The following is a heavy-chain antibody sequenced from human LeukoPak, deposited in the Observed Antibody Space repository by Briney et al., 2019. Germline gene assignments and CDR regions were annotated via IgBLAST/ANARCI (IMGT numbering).Heavy chain of an antibody. J-gene: IGHJ4*02. V-gene: IGHV3-30*02. D-gene: IGHD2-2*01. CDR3: TKDYRYCSGTSCYHRWYFDY. CDR1: GFTFRNYA. Sequence: GGSLRLSCAASGFTFRNYAMHWVRHAPGKGLEWVTIIRHDGSEKLYADSVKGRFTISRDNSKNTLYLQMNSLRAEDTTVYYCTKDYRYCSGTSCYHRWYFDYWGQGTLVTVSS. CDR2: IRHDGSEK.